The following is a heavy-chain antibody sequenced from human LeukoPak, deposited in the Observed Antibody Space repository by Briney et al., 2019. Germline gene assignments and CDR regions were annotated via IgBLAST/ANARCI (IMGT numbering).Heavy chain of an antibody. CDR1: GFTFSIYG. CDR3: ARASGPFDY. Sequence: GGSLKLSCAASGFTFSIYGMHWVRQAPGKGLEWVAVIWNDGSNKYYADSVKGRFTISRDNSKNTLYLQMNSLRAEDTAVYSCARASGPFDYWGQGTLVTVSS. V-gene: IGHV3-33*01. D-gene: IGHD3-10*01. CDR2: IWNDGSNK. J-gene: IGHJ4*02.